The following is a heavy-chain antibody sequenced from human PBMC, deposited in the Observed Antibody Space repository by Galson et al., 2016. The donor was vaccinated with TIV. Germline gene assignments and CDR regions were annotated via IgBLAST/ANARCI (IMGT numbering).Heavy chain of an antibody. V-gene: IGHV1-69*04. Sequence: SVKVSCKASGGTFSGYAISWVRQAPGQGLEWMGRIIPMLGITRYAQKFQGRVTIIADDSTSTAYMELSSLKSEDTAVYYCAKDHCSGTSCPQPHYWGQGTLVTVSS. J-gene: IGHJ4*02. CDR1: GGTFSGYA. CDR3: AKDHCSGTSCPQPHY. CDR2: IIPMLGIT. D-gene: IGHD2-2*01.